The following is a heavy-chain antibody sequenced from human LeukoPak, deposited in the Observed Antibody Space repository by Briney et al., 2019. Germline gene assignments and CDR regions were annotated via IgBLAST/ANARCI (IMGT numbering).Heavy chain of an antibody. J-gene: IGHJ4*02. V-gene: IGHV4-59*01. Sequence: SETLSLTCTVSGGSISSYYWSWIRQPPGKGLEWIGYIYYSGSTNYNPSLKSRVTISVDTSKNQFTLKLSSVTAADTAVYYCARDSISAIGYFDYWGQGTLVTVSS. CDR1: GGSISSYY. CDR2: IYYSGST. CDR3: ARDSISAIGYFDY. D-gene: IGHD2-2*01.